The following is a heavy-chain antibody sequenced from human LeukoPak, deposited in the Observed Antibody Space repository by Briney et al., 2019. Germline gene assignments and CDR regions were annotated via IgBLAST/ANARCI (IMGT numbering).Heavy chain of an antibody. CDR1: GFTFSSYA. J-gene: IGHJ4*01. D-gene: IGHD4-17*01. CDR2: VTSRGVGT. Sequence: GGSLRLSCTGSGFTFSSYALAWVRQAPGKGLEWVAAVTSRGVGTHYADSVKGRFTISRDNSKNTIYLQMNSLRAEDTAIYYCGSDPNGDYVGALGYWGRGTLVTVSS. CDR3: GSDPNGDYVGALGY. V-gene: IGHV3-23*01.